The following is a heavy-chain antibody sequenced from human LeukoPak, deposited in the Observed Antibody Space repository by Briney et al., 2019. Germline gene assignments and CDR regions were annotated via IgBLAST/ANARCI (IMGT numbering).Heavy chain of an antibody. V-gene: IGHV4-34*01. D-gene: IGHD6-13*01. CDR2: INHSGST. CDR1: GGSFSGYY. CDR3: ARGVIAAAPHWFDP. J-gene: IGHJ5*02. Sequence: SETLSLTCAVYGGSFSGYYWSWIRQPPGKGLEWIGKINHSGSTNYNPSLKSRVTISVDTSKNQFSLKLSSVTAADTAVYYCARGVIAAAPHWFDPWGQGTLVTVSS.